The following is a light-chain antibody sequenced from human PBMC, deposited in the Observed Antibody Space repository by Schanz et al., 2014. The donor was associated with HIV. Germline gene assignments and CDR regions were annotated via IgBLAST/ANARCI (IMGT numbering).Light chain of an antibody. J-gene: IGLJ2*01. CDR1: NSNIGINA. Sequence: QSVLTQPPSASGAPGQRVTISCSGSNSNIGINAVNWYQQLPGAAPKLLIYGDNLRPAGVPDRFSGSKSDSSASLAISGLQSEDEADYHCAAWDDSLNGRVFGGGTKLTVL. CDR2: GDN. CDR3: AAWDDSLNGRV. V-gene: IGLV1-44*01.